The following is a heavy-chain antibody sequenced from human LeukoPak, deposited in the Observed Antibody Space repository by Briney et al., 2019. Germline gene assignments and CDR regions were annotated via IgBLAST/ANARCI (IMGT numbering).Heavy chain of an antibody. D-gene: IGHD2-2*01. CDR1: GYTFTSYD. CDR2: MNPNSGNT. V-gene: IGHV1-8*01. J-gene: IGHJ5*02. CDR3: ARGRQRDSPGYCSSTSCYGVDP. Sequence: GGSLRLSCAASGYTFTSYDINWVRQATGQGLEWMGWMNPNSGNTGYAQKFQGRVTMTRNTSISTAYMELSSLRSEDTAVYYCARGRQRDSPGYCSSTSCYGVDPWGQGTLVTVSS.